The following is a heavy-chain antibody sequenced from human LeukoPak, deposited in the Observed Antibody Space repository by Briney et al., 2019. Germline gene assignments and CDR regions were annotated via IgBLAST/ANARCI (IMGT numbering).Heavy chain of an antibody. CDR3: ARFWDNMITFGGVIVPFDY. J-gene: IGHJ4*02. Sequence: ASVTVSCKASGYTFTGYYMHWVRQAPGQGLEWMGRINPNSGGTNYAQKFQGRVTMTRDTSISTAYMELGRLRSDDTAVYYCARFWDNMITFGGVIVPFDYWGQGTLVTVSS. CDR1: GYTFTGYY. CDR2: INPNSGGT. D-gene: IGHD3-16*02. V-gene: IGHV1-2*06.